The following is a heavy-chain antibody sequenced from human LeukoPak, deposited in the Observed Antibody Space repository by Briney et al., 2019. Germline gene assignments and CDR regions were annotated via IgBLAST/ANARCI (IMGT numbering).Heavy chain of an antibody. V-gene: IGHV3-23*01. CDR3: AKDGGSGIVAY. Sequence: SGGSLRLSCAASGFTFSSYSMNWVRQAPGKGLEWVSAISGSGGSTYYADSVKGRFTISRDNSKNTLYLQMNSLRAEDTAVYYCAKDGGSGIVAYWGQGTLVTVSS. CDR1: GFTFSSYS. CDR2: ISGSGGST. J-gene: IGHJ4*02. D-gene: IGHD3-10*01.